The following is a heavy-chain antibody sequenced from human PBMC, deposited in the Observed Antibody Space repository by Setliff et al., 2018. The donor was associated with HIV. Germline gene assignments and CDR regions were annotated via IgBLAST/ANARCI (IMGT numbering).Heavy chain of an antibody. CDR2: IIPLFGTA. J-gene: IGHJ6*03. V-gene: IGHV1-69*13. CDR1: GGTFSSYA. Sequence: SVKVSCKASGGTFSSYAISWVRQAPGQGLEWMGGIIPLFGTANYAQKFQGRVTITADDSTSTAYMELSSLRSEDTAVYYCARGADGDYRYYMDVWGRGTTVTVSS. CDR3: ARGADGDYRYYMDV. D-gene: IGHD4-17*01.